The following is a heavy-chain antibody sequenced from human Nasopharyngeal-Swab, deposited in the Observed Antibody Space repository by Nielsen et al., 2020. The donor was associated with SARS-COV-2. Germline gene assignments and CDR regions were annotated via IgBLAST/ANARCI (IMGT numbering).Heavy chain of an antibody. CDR2: IYPGDSDT. D-gene: IGHD1-7*01. CDR1: GYSVTSYW. J-gene: IGHJ5*02. V-gene: IGHV5-51*01. CDR3: ARKAIPYNWNYADWFEP. Sequence: NVSCQGSGYSVTSYWLRWVRQPPGKGLEWMGIIYPGDSDTRYSPSFQGQVTISADKSISTAYLQWSSLKAPDNAMYYRARKAIPYNWNYADWFEPWGQGTLVTVSS.